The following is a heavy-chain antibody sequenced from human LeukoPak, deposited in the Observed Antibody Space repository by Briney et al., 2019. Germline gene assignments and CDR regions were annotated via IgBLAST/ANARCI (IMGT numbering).Heavy chain of an antibody. CDR3: ARGVKGPLDY. CDR1: GGSISSSSYY. J-gene: IGHJ4*02. Sequence: PSETLSLTCTVSGGSISSSSYYWGWIRQPPGKGLEWIGSTYYSGSTYYNPSLKSRVTISVDTSKNQFSLKLSSVTAADTAVYYCARGVKGPLDYWGQGTLVTVSS. D-gene: IGHD3-22*01. V-gene: IGHV4-39*01. CDR2: TYYSGST.